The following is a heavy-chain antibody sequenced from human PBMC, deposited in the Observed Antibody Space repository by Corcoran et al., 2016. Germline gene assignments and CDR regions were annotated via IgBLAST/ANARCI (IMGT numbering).Heavy chain of an antibody. V-gene: IGHV4-59*01. CDR1: VGSLVNYH. CDR3: ASGGTYYFDY. J-gene: IGHJ4*02. CDR2: IYYSGST. D-gene: IGHD3-16*01. Sequence: QVQLQVSGAGLVKLSETLSLTCTVSVGSLVNYHWRWILQPPGKGLEWIGYIYYSGSTNYNPSLKSRVTISVDTSKHQFSLKLSCVTAAETAEYYCASGGTYYFDYWGQGTLVTVSS.